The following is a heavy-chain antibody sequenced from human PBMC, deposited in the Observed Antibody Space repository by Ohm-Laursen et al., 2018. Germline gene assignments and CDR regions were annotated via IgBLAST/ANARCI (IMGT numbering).Heavy chain of an antibody. V-gene: IGHV3-23*01. CDR3: AKMTGYSSSWADY. CDR2: IRGSGDTT. J-gene: IGHJ4*02. Sequence: SLRLSCAASGFKFSGYDMSWVRQAPGKGLQWLSIIRGSGDTTFYEDSVKGRFTISRDNSKNTLYLQMNSLRAEDTAVYYCAKMTGYSSSWADYWGQGTLVTVSS. D-gene: IGHD6-13*01. CDR1: GFKFSGYD.